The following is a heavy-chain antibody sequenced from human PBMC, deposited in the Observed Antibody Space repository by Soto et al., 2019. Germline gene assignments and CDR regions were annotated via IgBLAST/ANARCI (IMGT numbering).Heavy chain of an antibody. CDR2: VYHGGSI. V-gene: IGHV4-34*01. Sequence: SATLSLTCTVEGASFSGYYWSWIRQPPGRGLEWIGEVYHGGSISYNPSLKSRLTISLDTSKNQFSLKLNSVTAADTAVYYCAVLIGGSNYFDYWGQGALVTVSS. CDR3: AVLIGGSNYFDY. J-gene: IGHJ4*02. D-gene: IGHD7-27*01. CDR1: GASFSGYY.